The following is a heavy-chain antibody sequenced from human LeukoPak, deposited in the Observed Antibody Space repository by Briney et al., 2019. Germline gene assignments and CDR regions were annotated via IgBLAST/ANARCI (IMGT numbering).Heavy chain of an antibody. CDR1: GFTFSTPA. Sequence: GGSLRLSCAASGFTFSTPAMTWVRQAPGKGLEWVSGISGSGATDYADSVKGRFTISRDNSKNTLYLQINSLRAEDTAVYYCAKDKIHFDWLFPSWGQGTLVTVSS. D-gene: IGHD3-9*01. CDR3: AKDKIHFDWLFPS. CDR2: ISGSGAT. J-gene: IGHJ4*02. V-gene: IGHV3-23*01.